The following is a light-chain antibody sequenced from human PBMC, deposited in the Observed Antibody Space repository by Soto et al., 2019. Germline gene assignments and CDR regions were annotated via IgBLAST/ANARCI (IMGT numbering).Light chain of an antibody. Sequence: DLVMTQSPLSLPVTPGEPASISCRSSQSLLHSNGYNYLDWFLQKPGQSPHLLIYLGSNRASGVPDRFSGSASGTDFTLKISRVEAEDVGVYYCMQALQTPQYAFGQGTKLEIK. CDR3: MQALQTPQYA. V-gene: IGKV2-28*01. J-gene: IGKJ2*01. CDR2: LGS. CDR1: QSLLHSNGYNY.